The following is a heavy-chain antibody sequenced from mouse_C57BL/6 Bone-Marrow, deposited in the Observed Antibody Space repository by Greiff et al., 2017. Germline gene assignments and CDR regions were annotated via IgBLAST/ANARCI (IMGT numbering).Heavy chain of an antibody. Sequence: VQLQQSGAELARPGASVKLSCKASGYTFTSYGISWVKQRTGQGLEWIGEIYPRSGNTYYNEKFKGKATLTADKSSSSAYMELRSLTSEDSAVYFCARWGGYYRGYAMDYSGQGTSVTVSA. V-gene: IGHV1-81*01. J-gene: IGHJ4*01. D-gene: IGHD2-12*01. CDR3: ARWGGYYRGYAMDY. CDR2: IYPRSGNT. CDR1: GYTFTSYG.